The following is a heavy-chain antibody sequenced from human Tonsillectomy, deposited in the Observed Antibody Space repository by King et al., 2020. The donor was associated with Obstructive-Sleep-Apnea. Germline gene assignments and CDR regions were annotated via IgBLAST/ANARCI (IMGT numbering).Heavy chain of an antibody. CDR2: IRSKADGGTT. Sequence: VQLVESGGGLVQSGRSLRLSCTASGFTFGDYAMSWFRQAPGKGLEWVGFIRSKADGGTTEYAASVKGRFTISRDDSKSIGYLQMNSLKTEDTAVYYCAKYSGSSSYFFDYWGQGTLVTVSS. J-gene: IGHJ4*02. V-gene: IGHV3-49*03. CDR1: GFTFGDYA. CDR3: AKYSGSSSYFFDY. D-gene: IGHD1-26*01.